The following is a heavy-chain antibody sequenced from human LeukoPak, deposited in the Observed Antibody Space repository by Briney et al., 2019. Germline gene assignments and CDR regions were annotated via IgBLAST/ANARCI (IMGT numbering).Heavy chain of an antibody. Sequence: GESLKISFKGSGYSFTSYWIGWVRQMPGKGLEWMAIIYPGDSDTRYSPSFQGQVPISADKSINTAYLQWSSLKASDTAMYYCARSSDSSGYYEYFDYWGQGTLVTVSS. V-gene: IGHV5-51*01. J-gene: IGHJ4*02. D-gene: IGHD3-22*01. CDR3: ARSSDSSGYYEYFDY. CDR2: IYPGDSDT. CDR1: GYSFTSYW.